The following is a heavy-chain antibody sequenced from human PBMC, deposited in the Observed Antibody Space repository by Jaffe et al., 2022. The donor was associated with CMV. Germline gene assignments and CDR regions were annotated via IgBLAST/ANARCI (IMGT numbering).Heavy chain of an antibody. CDR2: IYYSGST. CDR1: GGSISSYY. Sequence: QVQLQESGPGLVKPSETLSLTCTVSGGSISSYYWSWIRQPPGKGLEWIGYIYYSGSTNYNPSLKSRVTISVDTSKNQFSLKLSSVTAADTAVYYCAREGDYDSSGYFFDYWGQGTLVTVSS. D-gene: IGHD3-22*01. J-gene: IGHJ4*02. CDR3: AREGDYDSSGYFFDY. V-gene: IGHV4-59*01.